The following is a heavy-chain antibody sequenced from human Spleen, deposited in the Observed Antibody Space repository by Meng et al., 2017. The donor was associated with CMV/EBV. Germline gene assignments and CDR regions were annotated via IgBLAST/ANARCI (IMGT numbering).Heavy chain of an antibody. Sequence: SCAASGFTFNTLAMHWIRQAPGKGLEWVAALSFDGRTAYYADSVKGRFTISRDNSRNTLYLELKSLRVEDTAVYYCARPAAVYTTSSLSFDPWGQGTLVTVSS. CDR1: GFTFNTLA. J-gene: IGHJ5*02. CDR2: LSFDGRTA. D-gene: IGHD2-2*02. CDR3: ARPAAVYTTSSLSFDP. V-gene: IGHV3-30*04.